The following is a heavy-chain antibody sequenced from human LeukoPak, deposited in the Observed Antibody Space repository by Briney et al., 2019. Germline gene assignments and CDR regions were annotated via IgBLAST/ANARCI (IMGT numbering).Heavy chain of an antibody. CDR1: EFTFSSYS. V-gene: IGHV3-48*01. D-gene: IGHD3-10*01. CDR2: ITNSGNSK. Sequence: GGSLRLSCAASEFTFSSYSMNWVRQAPGKGLEWVSYITNSGNSKSYADSVKGRFTISRDNTKNSLYLQMNGLRAEDTAVYYCARDLRWGYGSGTYFDYWGQGTLVTVSS. J-gene: IGHJ4*02. CDR3: ARDLRWGYGSGTYFDY.